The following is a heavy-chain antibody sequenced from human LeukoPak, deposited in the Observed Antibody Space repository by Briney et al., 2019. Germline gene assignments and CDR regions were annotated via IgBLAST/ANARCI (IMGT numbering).Heavy chain of an antibody. Sequence: GESLKISCKASGYRFTNFWIGWVRQPPEKGLEWMGIIDPGDSDTRYTPSFEGQVSISADKSLSTAYLQWNSLRASDTAIYYCARQTAMGRSGDYWGQGTLVTVSS. V-gene: IGHV5-51*01. D-gene: IGHD7-27*01. J-gene: IGHJ4*02. CDR3: ARQTAMGRSGDY. CDR1: GYRFTNFW. CDR2: IDPGDSDT.